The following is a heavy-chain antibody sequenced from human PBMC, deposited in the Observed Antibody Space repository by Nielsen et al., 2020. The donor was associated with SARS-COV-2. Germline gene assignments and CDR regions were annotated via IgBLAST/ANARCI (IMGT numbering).Heavy chain of an antibody. V-gene: IGHV1-69*01. D-gene: IGHD6-13*01. Sequence: WVRQAPGQGLEWMGGIIPIFGTANYAQKFQGRVTITADESTSTAYMELSSLRSEDTAVYYCARDLQQLGFDYWGQGTLVTVSS. CDR2: IIPIFGTA. J-gene: IGHJ4*02. CDR3: ARDLQQLGFDY.